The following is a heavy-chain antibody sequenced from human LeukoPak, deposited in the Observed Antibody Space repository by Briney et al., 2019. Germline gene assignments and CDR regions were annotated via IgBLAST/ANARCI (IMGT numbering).Heavy chain of an antibody. Sequence: GGSLRLSCVASGFSFNTYGMHWVRQAPGQGLQWLGWISASNGNTNYAQKFRDRVTMSTDTSTGTAYLDVRSLTSDDTAVYYCARDHSNWNYAPDFWGQGTLVIVSS. CDR2: ISASNGNT. J-gene: IGHJ4*02. D-gene: IGHD1-7*01. CDR3: ARDHSNWNYAPDF. CDR1: GFSFNTYG. V-gene: IGHV1-18*01.